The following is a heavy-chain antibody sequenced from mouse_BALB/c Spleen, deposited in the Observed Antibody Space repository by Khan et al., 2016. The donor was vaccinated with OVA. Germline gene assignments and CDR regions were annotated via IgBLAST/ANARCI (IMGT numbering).Heavy chain of an antibody. CDR3: VRELRFGGFAY. CDR2: IWGDGST. D-gene: IGHD1-1*01. J-gene: IGHJ3*01. CDR1: GFSLTDYG. V-gene: IGHV2-6-7*01. Sequence: QVQLKESGPGLVAPSQSLSITCTVSGFSLTDYGVNWVRQPPGKGLEWLGMIWGDGSTDYNSALKSRLSISKDNSKSQVFLKMNSLQTDDTARYYCVRELRFGGFAYWGQGTLVTVSA.